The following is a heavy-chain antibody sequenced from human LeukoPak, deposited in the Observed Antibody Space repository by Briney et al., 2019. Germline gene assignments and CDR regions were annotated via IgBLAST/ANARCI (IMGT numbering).Heavy chain of an antibody. Sequence: GGSLRLSCAASGFTFNSYAMSWVRQAPGKGLEWVSAISGSGGSTYYANSVKGRFTISRDNSKNTLYLQMNSLRAEDTAVYYCAKDRWYSGYDLWGQGTLVTVSS. V-gene: IGHV3-23*01. D-gene: IGHD5-12*01. CDR2: ISGSGGST. J-gene: IGHJ4*02. CDR1: GFTFNSYA. CDR3: AKDRWYSGYDL.